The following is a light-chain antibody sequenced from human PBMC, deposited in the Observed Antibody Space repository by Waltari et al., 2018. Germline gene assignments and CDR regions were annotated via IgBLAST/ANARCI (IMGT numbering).Light chain of an antibody. CDR2: VNSNGSY. Sequence: QLILTQSPSASASLGASVKLTCTLSSGHSNYAIAWLQRQPGKGPRYLRKVNSNGSYIKGDGIPDRFSVSSSVADRYLTISSLQSEYEADYYCETGGFGIWRFGGGTKLTVL. CDR1: SGHSNYA. V-gene: IGLV4-69*01. CDR3: ETGGFGIWR. J-gene: IGLJ2*01.